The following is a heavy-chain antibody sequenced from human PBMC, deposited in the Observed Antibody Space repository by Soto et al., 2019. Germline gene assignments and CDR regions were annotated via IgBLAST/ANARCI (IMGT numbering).Heavy chain of an antibody. D-gene: IGHD3-16*01. V-gene: IGHV3-74*01. CDR1: GFALSSYW. CDR3: ARVPGGAYGKFDP. CDR2: INPDGSRI. Sequence: EVQLVESGGGLVQAGGSLRLSCAASGFALSSYWMHWVRRVPGKGLVWVSSINPDGSRIDYADSVRGRFTISRDNAKNTLFLQMNNLRAEDTALYHGARVPGGAYGKFDPWGQGTLVTVSS. J-gene: IGHJ5*02.